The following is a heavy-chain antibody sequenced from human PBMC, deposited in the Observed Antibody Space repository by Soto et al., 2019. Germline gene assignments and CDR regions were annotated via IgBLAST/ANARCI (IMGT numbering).Heavy chain of an antibody. CDR1: GGTFSSYA. D-gene: IGHD3-10*01. CDR2: IIPIFGTA. V-gene: IGHV1-69*06. CDR3: ARGDYYGSVTNSHYGMDV. Sequence: ASVKVSCKASGGTFSSYAISWVRQAPGQGLEWMGGIIPIFGTANYAQKFQGRVTITADKSTSTAYMELSSLRSEDTAVYYCARGDYYGSVTNSHYGMDVWGQGTTVTVSS. J-gene: IGHJ6*02.